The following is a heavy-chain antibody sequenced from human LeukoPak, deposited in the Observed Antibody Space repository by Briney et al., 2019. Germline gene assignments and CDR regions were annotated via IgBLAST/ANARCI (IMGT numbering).Heavy chain of an antibody. Sequence: ASVKVSCKTFGGTFRSHIFSWVRQAPGQGLEWMGKITPIIDSAKYSQKFRDRLTITGDSSTGTAYMELSSLAPEDTALYYCTRVNLRGSQYNWFDPWGQGTLVIVSS. CDR1: GGTFRSHI. V-gene: IGHV1-69*08. CDR2: ITPIIDSA. D-gene: IGHD1-26*01. J-gene: IGHJ5*02. CDR3: TRVNLRGSQYNWFDP.